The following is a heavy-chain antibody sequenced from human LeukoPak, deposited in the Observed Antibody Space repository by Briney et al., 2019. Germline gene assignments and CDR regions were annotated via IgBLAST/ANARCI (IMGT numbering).Heavy chain of an antibody. CDR1: GFTFSSYS. V-gene: IGHV3-21*01. CDR3: ARDSSFYFDY. Sequence: PGGSLRLSCAASGFTFSSYSMTWVRQAPGKGLEWVSSISSSSSYIYYADSVKGRFTISRDNAKNSLYLQMNSLRAEDTAVYYCARDSSFYFDYWGQGTLVTVSS. J-gene: IGHJ4*02. CDR2: ISSSSSYI.